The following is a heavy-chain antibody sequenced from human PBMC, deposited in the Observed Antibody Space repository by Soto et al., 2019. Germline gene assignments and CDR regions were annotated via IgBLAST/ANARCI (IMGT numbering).Heavy chain of an antibody. CDR1: GGTFSSYA. D-gene: IGHD6-13*01. CDR3: ASHPSSWYGRDFDY. Sequence: QVQLVQSGAEVKKPGSSVKVSCKASGGTFSSYAISWVRQAPGQGLEWMGGIIPIFGTANYAQKFQGRVTITADESTNTADLELSSLRAVDTAVYYCASHPSSWYGRDFDYWGQGTLVTVSS. CDR2: IIPIFGTA. V-gene: IGHV1-69*12. J-gene: IGHJ4*02.